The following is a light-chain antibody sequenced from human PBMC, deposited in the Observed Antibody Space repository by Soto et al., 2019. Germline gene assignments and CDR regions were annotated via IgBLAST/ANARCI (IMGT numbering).Light chain of an antibody. V-gene: IGKV3-15*01. CDR3: QQRSNWPLTIT. CDR2: GAS. CDR1: QSISSN. Sequence: EIVMTQSPATLSVSPGERATLSCRASQSISSNLAWYQQKTGQPPRLLLYGASSRATGVPVRFSGSGSGTEFTLTIGSLQSEDFAVYYCQQRSNWPLTITFGQGTRLEIK. J-gene: IGKJ5*01.